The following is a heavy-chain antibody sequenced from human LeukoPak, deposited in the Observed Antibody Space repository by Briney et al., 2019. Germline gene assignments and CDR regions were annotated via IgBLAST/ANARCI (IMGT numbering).Heavy chain of an antibody. V-gene: IGHV3-48*04. J-gene: IGHJ6*03. D-gene: IGHD2-2*03. CDR3: ARESRWIERANMDV. Sequence: QSGGSLRLSCAASGFTFSSYSMNWVRQAPGKGLEWVSYISSSSSTMYYADSVKGRFTISRDNAKNSLYLQMNSLRAEDTAVYYCARESRWIERANMDVWGKGTTVTVSS. CDR1: GFTFSSYS. CDR2: ISSSSSTM.